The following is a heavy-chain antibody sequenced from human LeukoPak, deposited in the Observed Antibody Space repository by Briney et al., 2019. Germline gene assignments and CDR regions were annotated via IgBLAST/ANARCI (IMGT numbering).Heavy chain of an antibody. CDR3: AREGPVTTVNHIDY. J-gene: IGHJ4*02. D-gene: IGHD4-17*01. CDR1: GGSISSGDHY. CDR2: NYYSGTT. V-gene: IGHV4-30-4*01. Sequence: SQTLSLTCTVSGGSISSGDHYWSWIRQPPGKGLEWIGYNYYSGTTYYNPPLRSRVSISVDTSKNQFSLKLTSVTAADTAVYYCAREGPVTTVNHIDYWGQGTLVTVSS.